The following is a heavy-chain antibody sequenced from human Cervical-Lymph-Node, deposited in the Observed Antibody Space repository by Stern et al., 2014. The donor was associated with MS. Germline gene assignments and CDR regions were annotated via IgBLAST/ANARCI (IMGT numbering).Heavy chain of an antibody. Sequence: QVQLLQPGAELKKPGSSVKGSCKASGGSLSTYTITWVRQAPRQGLEWMGRIIPALNVANYAQKFQGRLTITADKSTSTAYMEMSSLRSDDTAVYYCAGPAPLDWGQGTLVTVSS. J-gene: IGHJ4*02. CDR1: GGSLSTYT. D-gene: IGHD2-2*01. CDR2: IIPALNVA. CDR3: AGPAPLD. V-gene: IGHV1-69*02.